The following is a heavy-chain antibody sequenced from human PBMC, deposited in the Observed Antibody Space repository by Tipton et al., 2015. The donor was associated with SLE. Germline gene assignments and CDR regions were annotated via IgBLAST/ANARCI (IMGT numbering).Heavy chain of an antibody. V-gene: IGHV4-31*03. J-gene: IGHJ6*03. CDR3: ARAVRGYCSGGSCYYYYYYMDV. CDR2: IYYSGST. CDR1: GGSISSGGYY. Sequence: TLSLTCTVSGGSISSGGYYWSWIRQHPGKGLEWIGYIYYSGSTYYNQSLKSRVTISVDTSKNQFSLKLSSVTAADTAVYYCARAVRGYCSGGSCYYYYYYMDVWGKGTTVTVSS. D-gene: IGHD2-15*01.